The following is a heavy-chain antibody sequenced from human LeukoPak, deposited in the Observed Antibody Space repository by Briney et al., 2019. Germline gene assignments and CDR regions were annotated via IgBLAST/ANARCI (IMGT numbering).Heavy chain of an antibody. CDR3: AKGDYSSLSVDY. CDR1: GFTFSDYY. V-gene: IGHV3-30*02. J-gene: IGHJ4*02. CDR2: IRYDGSNK. D-gene: IGHD6-6*01. Sequence: QPGGSLRLSCAASGFTFSDYYMSWVRQAPGKGLEWVAFIRYDGSNKYYADSVKGRFTISRDNSKNTLYLQMNSLRAEDTAVYYCAKGDYSSLSVDYWGQGTLVTVSS.